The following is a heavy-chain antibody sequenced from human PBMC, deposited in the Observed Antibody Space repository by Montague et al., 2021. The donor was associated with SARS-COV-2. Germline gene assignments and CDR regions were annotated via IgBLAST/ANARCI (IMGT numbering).Heavy chain of an antibody. CDR3: AAWNGDYNY. D-gene: IGHD4-17*01. CDR1: GFASGFTFITSW. J-gene: IGHJ4*02. V-gene: IGHV3-7*01. Sequence: SLRLSCAASGFASGFTFITSWLHWVRQTPGKGLEWVGNVNPDGSQKTSVDSLKGRFTITRDNAKQSLYLQMNSLRAEDTAIYYCAAWNGDYNYWGQGTLVTVSS. CDR2: VNPDGSQK.